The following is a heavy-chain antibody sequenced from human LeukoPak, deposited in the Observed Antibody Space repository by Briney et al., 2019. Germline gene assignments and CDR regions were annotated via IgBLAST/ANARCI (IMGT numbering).Heavy chain of an antibody. V-gene: IGHV4-34*01. Sequence: SETLSLTCAVYGESLSNYYWSWIRQPPGKGLEWIGEINHYGSTNYNPSLKSRITISVDTSKNQFSLKLSSVTAADTAVYYCARLPDYYSRHGAPGWGQGTLVTVSS. CDR2: INHYGST. D-gene: IGHD3-10*01. CDR1: GESLSNYY. J-gene: IGHJ4*02. CDR3: ARLPDYYSRHGAPG.